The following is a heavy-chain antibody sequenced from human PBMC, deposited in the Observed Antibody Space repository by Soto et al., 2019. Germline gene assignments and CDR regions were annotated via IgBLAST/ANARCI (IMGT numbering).Heavy chain of an antibody. CDR2: ISYDGSNK. D-gene: IGHD3-22*01. CDR3: AKDREYYDSSAGNDY. CDR1: GFTFSSYG. Sequence: QVQLVESGGGVVQPGRSLRLSCAASGFTFSSYGMHWVRQAPGKGLEWVAVISYDGSNKYYADSVKGRFTISRDNSKNTLYLQMNSLRAEDTAVYYCAKDREYYDSSAGNDYWGQGTLVTVSS. V-gene: IGHV3-30*18. J-gene: IGHJ4*02.